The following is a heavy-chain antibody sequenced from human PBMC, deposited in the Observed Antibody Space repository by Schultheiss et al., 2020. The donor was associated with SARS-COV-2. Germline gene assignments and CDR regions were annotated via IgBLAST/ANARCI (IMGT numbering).Heavy chain of an antibody. CDR2: INHSVST. V-gene: IGHV4-38-2*01. CDR1: GYSISSGYY. Sequence: SETLSLTCAVSGYSISSGYYWGWIRQPPGKGLEWIGEINHSVSTDYSPSLKSRVTISVDTSKNQFSLQLNSVTPEDTAVYYCARGSGSYYYGMDVWGQGTTVTVSS. J-gene: IGHJ6*02. CDR3: ARGSGSYYYGMDV. D-gene: IGHD1-26*01.